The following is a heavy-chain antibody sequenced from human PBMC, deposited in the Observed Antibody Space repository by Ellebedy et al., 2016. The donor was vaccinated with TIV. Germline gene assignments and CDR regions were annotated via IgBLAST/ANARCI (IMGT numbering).Heavy chain of an antibody. CDR3: ARDRGSAQLWFPSFFMDV. CDR2: ISPNSGGT. CDR1: GYTFTDYY. Sequence: AASVKVSCKASGYTFTDYYIHWVRQAPGQGLEWMGWISPNSGGTNYAQKFQGWVTMTRDTSINTAYLELSRLRSDHTAVYYCARDRGSAQLWFPSFFMDVWGKGTAVTVSS. D-gene: IGHD5-18*01. J-gene: IGHJ6*03. V-gene: IGHV1-2*04.